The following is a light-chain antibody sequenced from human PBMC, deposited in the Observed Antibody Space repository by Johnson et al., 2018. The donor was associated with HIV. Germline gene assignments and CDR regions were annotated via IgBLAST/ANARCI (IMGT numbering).Light chain of an antibody. CDR1: TSNIGNNY. CDR2: DNN. CDR3: GTWDSSLSANV. Sequence: QLVLTQPPSVSAAPGQKVTISCSGSTSNIGNNYVSWYQQFPGTAPKLLIYDNNKRPSGIPDRFSGSKSGTSATLGITGLQTGDEADYYCGTWDSSLSANVFGTGAQVTVL. J-gene: IGLJ1*01. V-gene: IGLV1-51*01.